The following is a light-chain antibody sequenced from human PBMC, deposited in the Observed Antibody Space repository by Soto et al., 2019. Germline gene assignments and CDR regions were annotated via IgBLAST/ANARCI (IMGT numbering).Light chain of an antibody. Sequence: QSALTQPPSASGSPGQSVTISCTGTSSDVGGYNYVSWYQQHPGKATKLMIYEVTKRPSGVPDRFSGSKSGNTASLTVSGLQPEDEADYYCSSYAGSNNLLFGGGTKLTVL. CDR3: SSYAGSNNLL. V-gene: IGLV2-8*01. CDR1: SSDVGGYNY. J-gene: IGLJ2*01. CDR2: EVT.